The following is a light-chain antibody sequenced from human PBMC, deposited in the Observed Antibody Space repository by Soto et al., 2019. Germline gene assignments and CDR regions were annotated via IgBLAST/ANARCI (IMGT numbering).Light chain of an antibody. CDR3: SSYRTSNTRQIV. CDR1: SSDVGGYNY. J-gene: IGLJ1*01. V-gene: IGLV2-14*03. CDR2: DVS. Sequence: QSVLTQPASVSGSPGQSITISCTGTSSDVGGYNYVSWYQHHPGKAPKLMIYDVSNRPSGVSNRFSGSKSGNTASLSFSGLQPEDEADYYCSSYRTSNTRQIVCGTGTKLTVL.